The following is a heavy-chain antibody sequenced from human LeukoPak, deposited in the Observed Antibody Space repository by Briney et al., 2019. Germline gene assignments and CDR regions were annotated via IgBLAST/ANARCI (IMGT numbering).Heavy chain of an antibody. D-gene: IGHD5-12*01. Sequence: SETLSLTCTVSGGSISSSRNYWGWIRQPPGKRLEWIGSIHYSGSTYYNPSLKSRVTISVDTSKNQFSLKLSSVTAADTAVYYCARGLLNSGLHPFDYWGQGTLVTVSS. J-gene: IGHJ4*02. CDR2: IHYSGST. V-gene: IGHV4-39*07. CDR3: ARGLLNSGLHPFDY. CDR1: GGSISSSRNY.